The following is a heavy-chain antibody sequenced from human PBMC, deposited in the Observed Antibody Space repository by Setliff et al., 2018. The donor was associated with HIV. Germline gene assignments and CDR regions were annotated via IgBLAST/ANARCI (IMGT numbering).Heavy chain of an antibody. J-gene: IGHJ4*02. Sequence: PETLSLTCTVSGGSIRSSSSYWGWIRQPPGKGLEWIGIIYYSGSTYYKPSLKSRVTISVDTSKNQFSLKLNSVTAADTAMYYCARVVDADYLDYWGQGTPVTVSS. CDR2: IYYSGST. V-gene: IGHV4-39*01. D-gene: IGHD2-15*01. CDR1: GGSIRSSSSY. CDR3: ARVVDADYLDY.